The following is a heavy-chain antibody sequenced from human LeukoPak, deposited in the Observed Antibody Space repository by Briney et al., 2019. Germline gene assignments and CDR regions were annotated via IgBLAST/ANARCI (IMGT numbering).Heavy chain of an antibody. J-gene: IGHJ4*02. CDR1: GGSISSSNW. CDR2: IYHSGST. Sequence: SETLSLTCAVSGGSISSSNWWSWVRPPPGKGLEWIGEIYHSGSTNYNPSLKSRVTISVDKSKNQFSLKLSSVTAADTAVYYCARDYYGSGSYLDYWGQGTLVTVSS. V-gene: IGHV4-4*02. CDR3: ARDYYGSGSYLDY. D-gene: IGHD3-10*01.